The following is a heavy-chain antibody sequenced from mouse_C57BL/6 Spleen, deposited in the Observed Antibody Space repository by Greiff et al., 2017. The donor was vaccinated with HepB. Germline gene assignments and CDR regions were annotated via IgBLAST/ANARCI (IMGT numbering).Heavy chain of an antibody. CDR3: ARDSSGYSYYLDY. J-gene: IGHJ2*01. D-gene: IGHD3-2*02. V-gene: IGHV5-4*01. CDR1: GFTFSSYA. Sequence: EVQGVESGGGLVKPGGSLKLSCAASGFTFSSYAMSWVRQTPEKRLEWVATISDGGSYTYYPDNVKGRFTISRDNAKNNLYLQMSHLKSEDTAMYYCARDSSGYSYYLDYWGQGTTLTVSS. CDR2: ISDGGSYT.